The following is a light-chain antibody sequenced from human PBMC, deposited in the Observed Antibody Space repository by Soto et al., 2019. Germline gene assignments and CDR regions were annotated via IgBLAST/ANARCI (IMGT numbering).Light chain of an antibody. CDR2: DVS. V-gene: IGLV2-14*01. Sequence: QSPLTQPASVSGSPGQSITISCTGTSRDVGGYNYVSWYQQHPGKAPKLMIYDVSTRPSGVSNRFSGSKSGNTASLTISGLQAEDEADYYCSSYTSSSTVVFGGGTKLTVL. CDR3: SSYTSSSTVV. J-gene: IGLJ2*01. CDR1: SRDVGGYNY.